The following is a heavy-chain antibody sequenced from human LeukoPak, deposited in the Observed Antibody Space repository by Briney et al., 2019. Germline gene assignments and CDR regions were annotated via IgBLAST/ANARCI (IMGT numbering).Heavy chain of an antibody. CDR3: ARDLYSSSRPYYYGMDV. CDR1: GFTFSDYY. J-gene: IGHJ6*02. V-gene: IGHV3-11*01. Sequence: PGGSLRLSCAASGFTFSDYYMSWIRQAPGKGLEWVSYIRSSGSTIYYADSVKGRFTISRDNAKNSLYLQMNSLRAEDTAVYYCARDLYSSSRPYYYGMDVWGQGTTVTVSS. CDR2: IRSSGSTI. D-gene: IGHD6-13*01.